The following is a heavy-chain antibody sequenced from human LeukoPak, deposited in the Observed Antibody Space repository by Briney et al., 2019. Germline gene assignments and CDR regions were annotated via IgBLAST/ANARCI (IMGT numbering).Heavy chain of an antibody. CDR3: AREEGTRYTYSSSSDY. CDR2: ISAYNGNT. Sequence: ASVKVSCKASGYTFTSYGISWVRQAPGQGLEWMGWISAYNGNTNYAQKLQGRVTMTTDTSTSTAYMELRSLRSDDTAVYYCAREEGTRYTYSSSSDYWGQGTLVTVSS. J-gene: IGHJ4*02. D-gene: IGHD6-6*01. CDR1: GYTFTSYG. V-gene: IGHV1-18*01.